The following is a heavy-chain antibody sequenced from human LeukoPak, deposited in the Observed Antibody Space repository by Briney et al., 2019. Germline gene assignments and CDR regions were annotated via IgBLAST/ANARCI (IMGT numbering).Heavy chain of an antibody. CDR2: IHSSGST. Sequence: SETLSLTCTVSGGSISSYYWSWIRQPPGKGLEWIGYIHSSGSTNYNPSLKSRVSISIDTSKSQFSLKLNSVTAADTAVYFCARHAQRTGMDYYFDYWGQGTLVTVSS. CDR3: ARHAQRTGMDYYFDY. CDR1: GGSISSYY. J-gene: IGHJ4*02. V-gene: IGHV4-4*09. D-gene: IGHD1-14*01.